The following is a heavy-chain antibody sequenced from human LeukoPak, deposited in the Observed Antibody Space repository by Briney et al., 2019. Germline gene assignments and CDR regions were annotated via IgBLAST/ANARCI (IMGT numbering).Heavy chain of an antibody. V-gene: IGHV3-30*18. J-gene: IGHJ4*02. CDR3: AKSRYSSSWYCGY. CDR2: ISYDGSNK. Sequence: GGSLRLSCQVSDSAFSRLWMNWVRQAPGKGLEWVAVISYDGSNKYYADSVKGRFTISRDNSKNTLYLQMNSLRAEDTAVYYCAKSRYSSSWYCGYWGQGTLVTVSS. CDR1: DSAFSRLW. D-gene: IGHD6-13*01.